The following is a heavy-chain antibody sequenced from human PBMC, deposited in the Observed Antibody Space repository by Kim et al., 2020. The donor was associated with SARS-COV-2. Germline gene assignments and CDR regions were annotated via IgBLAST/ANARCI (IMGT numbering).Heavy chain of an antibody. CDR3: AKDHWNDASPYAFDI. V-gene: IGHV3-23*01. Sequence: DSVKGRFTISRDNSKNTLYLQMNSLRAEDTAVYYCAKDHWNDASPYAFDIWGQGTMVTVSS. D-gene: IGHD1-1*01. J-gene: IGHJ3*02.